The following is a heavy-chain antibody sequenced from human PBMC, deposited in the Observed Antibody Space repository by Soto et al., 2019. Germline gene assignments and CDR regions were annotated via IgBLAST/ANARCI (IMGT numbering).Heavy chain of an antibody. D-gene: IGHD6-13*01. CDR3: ARGGTRGSSFY. Sequence: SETLSLTCTVSGGSVSSGNYYWSWIRHPPGKGLEWIAYMYYSGSTNYNPSLESRVTISVDTSKNQFSLKLSSVTAADTAVYYCARGGTRGSSFYWGQGTLVTVS. V-gene: IGHV4-61*01. J-gene: IGHJ4*02. CDR2: MYYSGST. CDR1: GGSVSSGNYY.